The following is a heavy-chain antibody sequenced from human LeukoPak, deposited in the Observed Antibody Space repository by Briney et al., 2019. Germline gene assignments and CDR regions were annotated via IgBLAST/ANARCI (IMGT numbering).Heavy chain of an antibody. D-gene: IGHD3-10*01. CDR3: ARAVGGDGSGSL. CDR1: GGSFSGYY. CDR2: INHSGST. Sequence: SETLSLTCAVYGGSFSGYYWSWIRQPPGKGLEWIGEINHSGSTNYNPSLKSRVTISVDASKNQFSLKLSSVTAADTAVYYCARAVGGDGSGSLWGPGTLVTVSS. J-gene: IGHJ4*02. V-gene: IGHV4-34*01.